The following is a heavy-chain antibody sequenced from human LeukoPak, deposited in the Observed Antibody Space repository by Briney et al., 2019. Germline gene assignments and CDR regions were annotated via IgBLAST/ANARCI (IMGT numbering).Heavy chain of an antibody. CDR2: ISAYNGNT. J-gene: IGHJ6*03. V-gene: IGHV1-18*01. Sequence: ASVKVSCKASGYTFTSYGISWVRQAPGQGLEWMGWISAYNGNTNYAQKLQGRVTMTTDTSTSTAYMELRGLRSDDTAVYYCARVNDFWSGYWVMDVWGKGTTVTVSS. CDR3: ARVNDFWSGYWVMDV. D-gene: IGHD3-3*01. CDR1: GYTFTSYG.